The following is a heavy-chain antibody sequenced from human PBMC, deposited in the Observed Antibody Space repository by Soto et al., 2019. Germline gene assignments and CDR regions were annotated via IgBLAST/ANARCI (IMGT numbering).Heavy chain of an antibody. CDR1: GFTFSNYW. CDR3: ARADSDVFDI. Sequence: GSLRLSCAASGFTFSNYWMHWVRQAPGKGLEWVSRTNVDGGGISYADSVEGRCTISRDNAKNTLYMEMKSLRAEDTAVYYCARADSDVFDIWGQGTMVTVSS. J-gene: IGHJ3*02. V-gene: IGHV3-74*01. D-gene: IGHD2-15*01. CDR2: TNVDGGGI.